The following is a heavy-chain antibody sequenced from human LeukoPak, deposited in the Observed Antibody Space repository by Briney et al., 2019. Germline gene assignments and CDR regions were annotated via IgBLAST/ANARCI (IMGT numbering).Heavy chain of an antibody. CDR1: GGSFSGYY. Sequence: SETLSLTCAVYGGSFSGYYWSWIRQPPGKGLEWIGEINHSGSTNYNPSLKSRVTISVDTSKNQFSLKLSSVTAADTAVYYCARIYYDILTGYQVNYYYYMDVWGKGTTVTISS. J-gene: IGHJ6*03. CDR2: INHSGST. V-gene: IGHV4-34*01. D-gene: IGHD3-9*01. CDR3: ARIYYDILTGYQVNYYYYMDV.